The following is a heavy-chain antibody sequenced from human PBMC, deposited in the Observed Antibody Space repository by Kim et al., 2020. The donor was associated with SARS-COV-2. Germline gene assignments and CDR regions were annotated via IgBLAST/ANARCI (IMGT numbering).Heavy chain of an antibody. CDR2: IWYDGSNK. Sequence: GGSLRLSCAASGFTFSSYGMHWVRQAPGKGLEWVAVIWYDGSNKYYADSVKGRFTISRDNSKNTLYLQMNSLRAEDTAVYYCARDDLEGIAAADGVWGMSYYYYGMDVWGQGTTVTVSS. V-gene: IGHV3-33*01. J-gene: IGHJ6*02. D-gene: IGHD6-13*01. CDR1: GFTFSSYG. CDR3: ARDDLEGIAAADGVWGMSYYYYGMDV.